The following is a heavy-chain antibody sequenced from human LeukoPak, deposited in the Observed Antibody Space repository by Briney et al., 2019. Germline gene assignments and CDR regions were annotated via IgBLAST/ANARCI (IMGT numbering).Heavy chain of an antibody. D-gene: IGHD1-26*01. Sequence: PSETLSLTCTVSGGSISNGYYYWNWIRQPPGKGLEWIGYIYYTGITSYNPSLKSRVIISEDTSKNQSSLKLTSVTAADTAVYYCARASYVGAPITLGDWGQGNLVTVSS. CDR2: IYYTGIT. CDR1: GGSISNGYYY. V-gene: IGHV4-30-4*01. J-gene: IGHJ4*02. CDR3: ARASYVGAPITLGD.